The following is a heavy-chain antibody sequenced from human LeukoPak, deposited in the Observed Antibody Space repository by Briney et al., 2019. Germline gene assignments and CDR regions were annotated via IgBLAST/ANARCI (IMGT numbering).Heavy chain of an antibody. V-gene: IGHV4-59*01. CDR3: ARVGDWNDLVY. D-gene: IGHD1-1*01. CDR1: GGSISPYY. CDR2: ILYSGTT. Sequence: SETLSLTCTVSGGSISPYYGSWLRQTPGKGLEWIGYILYSGTTTNYNPSLKSRVTISVDTSKNQFPLKLSSVTAADTAVYYCARVGDWNDLVYWGQGTLVTVSS. J-gene: IGHJ4*02.